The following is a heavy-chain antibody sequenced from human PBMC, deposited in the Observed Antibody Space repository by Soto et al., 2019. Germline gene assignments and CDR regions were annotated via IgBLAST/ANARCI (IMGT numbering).Heavy chain of an antibody. J-gene: IGHJ5*02. CDR2: ISAYNGNT. V-gene: IGHV1-18*01. CDR3: AREVGGYYDIKTGYYKDVWIDP. Sequence: ASVKVSCKASGYTFTSYGISWVRQAPGQGLEWMGWISAYNGNTNYAQKLQGRVTMTTDTSTSTAYMELRSLRSDDTAVYYCAREVGGYYDIKTGYYKDVWIDPWGQGTLVTVSS. D-gene: IGHD3-9*01. CDR1: GYTFTSYG.